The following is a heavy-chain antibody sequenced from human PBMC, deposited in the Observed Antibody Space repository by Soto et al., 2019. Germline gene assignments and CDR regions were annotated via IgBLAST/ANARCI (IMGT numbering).Heavy chain of an antibody. CDR2: ISDDGNHK. CDR3: VRVGPGGGGDY. CDR1: GFTFISSV. J-gene: IGHJ4*02. D-gene: IGHD3-16*01. V-gene: IGHV3-30*03. Sequence: QVQLVESGGGVVQPGRSLRLSCAASGFTFISSVMYWVRQAPGKGLEWVTVISDDGNHKYYVDSVKGRFIVSRDNSKNTLFLEMNSLRPEDTAVYYCVRVGPGGGGDYWGQGTLVTVSS.